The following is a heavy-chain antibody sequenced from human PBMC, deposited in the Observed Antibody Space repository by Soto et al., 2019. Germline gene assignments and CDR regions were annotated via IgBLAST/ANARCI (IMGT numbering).Heavy chain of an antibody. CDR2: MSYDGSNR. D-gene: IGHD1-26*01. CDR3: ARDAMYRVESPSMDQFDY. Sequence: QVHLVESGGGVVQSGRSLRLSCAAAGFTFSSYGMHWVRQAPGKGLEWVAVMSYDGSNRYYEDSVKGRFTISRDSSKSALYRQMSDRRPQDTAVYYCARDAMYRVESPSMDQFDYWGQGSLVTVSS. V-gene: IGHV3-30*03. CDR1: GFTFSSYG. J-gene: IGHJ4*02.